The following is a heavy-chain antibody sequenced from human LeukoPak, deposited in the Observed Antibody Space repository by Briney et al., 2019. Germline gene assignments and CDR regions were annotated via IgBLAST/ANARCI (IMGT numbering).Heavy chain of an antibody. J-gene: IGHJ5*02. CDR3: ARATYYDFWSGYYDRENWFDP. D-gene: IGHD3-3*01. Sequence: PSETLSLTCTVSGGSISGYYWSWIRQPPGKGLEWIGYIYYSGSTNYNPSLKSRVTISVDTSKNQFSLKLSSVTAADTAVYYCARATYYDFWSGYYDRENWFDPWGQGTLVTVSS. CDR2: IYYSGST. CDR1: GGSISGYY. V-gene: IGHV4-59*01.